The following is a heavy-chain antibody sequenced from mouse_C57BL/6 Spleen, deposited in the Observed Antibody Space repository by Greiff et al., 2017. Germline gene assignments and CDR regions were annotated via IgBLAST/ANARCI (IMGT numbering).Heavy chain of an antibody. CDR2: INPNNGGS. CDR3: ASGVTTFLFDY. CDR1: GYTFTDYY. J-gene: IGHJ2*01. D-gene: IGHD2-2*01. V-gene: IGHV1-26*01. Sequence: EVQLQQSGPELVKPGASVKISCKASGYTFTDYYMNWVKQSHGKSLEWIGDINPNNGGSSYNQKFKGKATLTVDKSSSTAYMELRSLTSEDSAVYYCASGVTTFLFDYWGQGTTLTVSS.